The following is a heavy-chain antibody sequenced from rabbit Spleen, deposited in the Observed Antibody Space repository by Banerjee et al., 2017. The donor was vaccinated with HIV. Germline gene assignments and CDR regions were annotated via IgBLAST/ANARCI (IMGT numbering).Heavy chain of an antibody. CDR1: GFSFSGGYY. Sequence: QQLVESGGGLVKPGASLTLTCKASGFSFSGGYYMSWVRQAPGKGLEWIGCIGAGTGTTYYASWAKGRFTVSKTSSTTVTLQMTSLTAADTATYFCARSTTAYYRTNLWGPGTLVTVS. CDR3: ARSTTAYYRTNL. D-gene: IGHD1-1*01. V-gene: IGHV1S40*01. J-gene: IGHJ4*01. CDR2: IGAGTGTT.